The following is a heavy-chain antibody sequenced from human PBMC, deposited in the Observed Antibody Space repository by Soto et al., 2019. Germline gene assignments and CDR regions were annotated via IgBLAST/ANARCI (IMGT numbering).Heavy chain of an antibody. D-gene: IGHD2-2*01. V-gene: IGHV3-30-3*01. J-gene: IGHJ3*02. Sequence: WGSLRISCAASGFTFSSYAMHWVRQAPGKGLEWVAVISYDGSNKYYADSVKGRFTISRDNSKNTLYLQMNSLRAEDTAVYYCARDRLPVFWSTSRALFSRDTDAFDIWGQGTMVTVSS. CDR1: GFTFSSYA. CDR2: ISYDGSNK. CDR3: ARDRLPVFWSTSRALFSRDTDAFDI.